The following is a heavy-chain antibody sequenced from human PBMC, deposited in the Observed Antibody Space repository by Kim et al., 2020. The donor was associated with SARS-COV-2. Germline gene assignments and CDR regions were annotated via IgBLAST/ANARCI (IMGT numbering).Heavy chain of an antibody. J-gene: IGHJ4*01. V-gene: IGHV1-3*01. CDR3: ARGGAVLRFLEWLSSYFDY. CDR2: INAGSGNT. CDR1: EYTFSNYA. D-gene: IGHD3-3*01. Sequence: ASVKVSCKASEYTFSNYAMHWVRQAPGQRLEWMGWINAGSGNTEYSQKFQGRLIITRDTSASTAYMELSSLRSEDTAVYYCARGGAVLRFLEWLSSYFDY.